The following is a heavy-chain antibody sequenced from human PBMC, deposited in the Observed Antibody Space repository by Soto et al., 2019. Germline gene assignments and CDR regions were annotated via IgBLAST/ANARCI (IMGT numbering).Heavy chain of an antibody. CDR2: IYYSGST. CDR3: ARSRRDYGDPSNWFDP. J-gene: IGHJ5*02. CDR1: GGSISSGGYY. V-gene: IGHV4-31*03. D-gene: IGHD4-17*01. Sequence: LSLTCTVSGGSISSGGYYWSWIRQHPGKGLEWIGYIYYSGSTYYNPSLKSRVTISVDTSKNQFSLKLSSVTAADTAVYYCARSRRDYGDPSNWFDPWGQGALVTVSS.